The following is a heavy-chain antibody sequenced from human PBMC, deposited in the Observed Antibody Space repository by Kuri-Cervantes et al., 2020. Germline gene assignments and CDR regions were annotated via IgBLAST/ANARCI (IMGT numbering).Heavy chain of an antibody. CDR3: ARATISNSRLYYYYGMDV. J-gene: IGHJ6*02. D-gene: IGHD3-9*01. Sequence: SETLSLTCTVSGGSISSSSYCWGWIRQPPGKGLEWIGSIYYSGSTNYNPSLKSRVTISVDTSKNQFSLKLSSVTAADTAVYYCARATISNSRLYYYYGMDVWGQGTTVTVSS. CDR2: IYYSGST. V-gene: IGHV4-39*07. CDR1: GGSISSSSYC.